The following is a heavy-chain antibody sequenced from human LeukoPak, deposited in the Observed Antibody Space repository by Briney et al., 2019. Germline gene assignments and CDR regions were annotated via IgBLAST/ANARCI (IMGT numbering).Heavy chain of an antibody. CDR1: GFTFSSYA. J-gene: IGHJ4*02. D-gene: IGHD3-9*01. CDR3: AKDSRNTLTSSGSYYFDY. CDR2: ISGSGGST. V-gene: IGHV3-23*01. Sequence: QTGGSLRLSCAASGFTFSSYAMSWVRQAPGKGLEWVSAISGSGGSTYYADSVKGRFTISRDNSKNTLYLQMNSLRAEDTAVYYCAKDSRNTLTSSGSYYFDYWGQGTLVTVSS.